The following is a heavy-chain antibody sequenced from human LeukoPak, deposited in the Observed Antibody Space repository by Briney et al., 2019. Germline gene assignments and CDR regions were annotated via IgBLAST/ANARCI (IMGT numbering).Heavy chain of an antibody. J-gene: IGHJ3*02. Sequence: GASVKVSCKASGGTFSSYAISWVRQAPGQGLEWMGRIIPILGIANYAQKFQGRVTITADKSTSTAYMELSSLRSEDTAVYYCARDLGGSYYADAFDIWGQGTMVTVSS. CDR1: GGTFSSYA. CDR2: IIPILGIA. CDR3: ARDLGGSYYADAFDI. V-gene: IGHV1-69*04. D-gene: IGHD1-26*01.